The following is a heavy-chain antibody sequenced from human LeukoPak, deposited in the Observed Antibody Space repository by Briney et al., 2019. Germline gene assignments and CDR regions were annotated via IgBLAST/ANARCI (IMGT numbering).Heavy chain of an antibody. CDR2: IETAGEI. D-gene: IGHD6-13*01. J-gene: IGHJ2*01. Sequence: GGSLRLSCAASGFTFRSYDIHWVRQDTGKGLECVSGIETAGEIYYPGSVKGRFTISRENAKSSLYLQMNSLRAGDTAVYYCARAAYSSTWYSRYLDLWGRGTLVTVSS. CDR3: ARAAYSSTWYSRYLDL. CDR1: GFTFRSYD. V-gene: IGHV3-13*01.